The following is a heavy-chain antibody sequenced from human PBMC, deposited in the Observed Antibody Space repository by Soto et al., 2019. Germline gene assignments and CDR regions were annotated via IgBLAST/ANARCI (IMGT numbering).Heavy chain of an antibody. J-gene: IGHJ3*02. Sequence: QVQLQQWGAGLLKPSETLSLTCAVYGGSFSDYYWSWIRQPPGKGLEWIGEINHSGSTNYNPSLKSRVTISVDTSKNQFSLKLSSVTAADTAVYYCASLTGTRGAFDIWGQGTMVTVSS. CDR3: ASLTGTRGAFDI. V-gene: IGHV4-34*01. CDR1: GGSFSDYY. D-gene: IGHD1-20*01. CDR2: INHSGST.